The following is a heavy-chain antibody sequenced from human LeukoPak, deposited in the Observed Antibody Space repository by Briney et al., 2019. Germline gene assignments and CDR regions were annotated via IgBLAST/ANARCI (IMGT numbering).Heavy chain of an antibody. V-gene: IGHV3-23*01. J-gene: IGHJ4*02. CDR1: GFTFSNYA. Sequence: PGGSLRLSCAVSGFTFSNYAMAWVRQAPGKGLEWVSAISGNGGRTYSADSVQGRFTISRDNSKNTVYLQMDNLRAEDSAMYYCAKAHSISWPYAFDSWGQGTLVTVSP. CDR2: ISGNGGRT. D-gene: IGHD6-13*01. CDR3: AKAHSISWPYAFDS.